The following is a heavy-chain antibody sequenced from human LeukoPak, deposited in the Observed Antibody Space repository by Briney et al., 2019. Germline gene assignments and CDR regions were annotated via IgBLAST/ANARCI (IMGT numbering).Heavy chain of an antibody. CDR3: ARDWSTAMVTGGDFDY. CDR2: IKQDGSEK. J-gene: IGHJ4*02. Sequence: LSGGSLRLSCAASRFTFSSYWISWVRQAPGKGLEWVANIKQDGSEKYYVDSVKGRFTTSRDNAKNSLYLQMNSLRAEDTAVYYCARDWSTAMVTGGDFDYWGQGTLVTVSS. D-gene: IGHD5-18*01. V-gene: IGHV3-7*01. CDR1: RFTFSSYW.